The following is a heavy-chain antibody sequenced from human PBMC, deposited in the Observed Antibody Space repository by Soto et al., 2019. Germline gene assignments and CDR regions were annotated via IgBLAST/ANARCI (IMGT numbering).Heavy chain of an antibody. CDR2: IYYSGGT. V-gene: IGHV4-61*01. CDR3: ARLTVQLWRHMDV. CDR1: GGSVSSGSYY. Sequence: KASETLSLTCTVSGGSVSSGSYYWSWIRQPPGKGLEWIGYIYYSGGTNYNPSLKSRVTISVDTSKNQFSLKLSSVTAADTAVYYCARLTVQLWRHMDVWGQGTTVTVSS. J-gene: IGHJ6*02. D-gene: IGHD5-18*01.